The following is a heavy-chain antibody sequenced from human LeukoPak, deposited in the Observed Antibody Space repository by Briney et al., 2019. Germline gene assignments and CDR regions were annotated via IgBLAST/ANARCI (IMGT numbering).Heavy chain of an antibody. CDR1: GFTFSSYS. CDR3: ARDKYDFWSGYNLGFDV. Sequence: GGSLRLSCAASGFTFSSYSMNWVRQAPGKGLEWVSYISSSSSTIYYADSVKGRFTISRDNAKNSLYLQMNSLRDEDTAVYYCARDKYDFWSGYNLGFDVWGQGTTVTVSS. CDR2: ISSSSSTI. D-gene: IGHD3-3*01. V-gene: IGHV3-48*02. J-gene: IGHJ6*02.